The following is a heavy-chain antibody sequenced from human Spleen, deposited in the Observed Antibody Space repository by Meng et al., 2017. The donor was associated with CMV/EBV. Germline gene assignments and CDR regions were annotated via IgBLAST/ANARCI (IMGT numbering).Heavy chain of an antibody. Sequence: GESLKISCAASGFIFSNYYMTWIRQAPGKGLEWISYVSHIGTTVYYADSVQGRFTVSRDNAENSLSLQMNSLRAEDTAVYYCPRGEKKWDLQALRGGMDVWGQGTTVTVSS. CDR2: VSHIGTTV. CDR3: PRGEKKWDLQALRGGMDV. D-gene: IGHD1-26*01. V-gene: IGHV3-11*04. CDR1: GFIFSNYY. J-gene: IGHJ6*02.